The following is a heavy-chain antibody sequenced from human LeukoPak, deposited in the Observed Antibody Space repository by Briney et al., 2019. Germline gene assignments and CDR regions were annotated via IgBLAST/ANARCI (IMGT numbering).Heavy chain of an antibody. J-gene: IGHJ4*02. CDR2: IRSKANSYAT. CDR1: GFTFSGSA. D-gene: IGHD1-26*01. V-gene: IGHV3-73*01. CDR3: TTARSVGYFDY. Sequence: GGSLRLSCAASGFTFSGSAIHWVRQASGKGLEWVGRIRSKANSYATSSAASVKGRFTISRDDSKTTLYLQMNSLKTEDTAVYYCTTARSVGYFDYWGQGALVTVSS.